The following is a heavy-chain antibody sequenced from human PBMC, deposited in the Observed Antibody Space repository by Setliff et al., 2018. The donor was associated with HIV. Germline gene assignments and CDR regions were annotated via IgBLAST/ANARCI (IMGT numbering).Heavy chain of an antibody. V-gene: IGHV4-4*07. D-gene: IGHD2-21*02. CDR3: ARGVPLLPPHY. CDR1: GGSISGFY. CDR2: IYDSGTT. J-gene: IGHJ4*02. Sequence: SETLSLTCTVSGGSISGFYWNWIRQSAGKGLQWIGRIYDSGTTKYNPSLKSRVTMSLDTSKNQFSLSLTSVTAADTAVYYCARGVPLLPPHYWGQGTLVTVSS.